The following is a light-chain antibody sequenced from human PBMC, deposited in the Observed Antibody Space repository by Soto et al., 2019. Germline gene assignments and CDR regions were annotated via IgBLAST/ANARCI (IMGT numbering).Light chain of an antibody. J-gene: IGKJ1*01. CDR2: GAS. Sequence: EVMLSQSLGALSLYQVARATLSFRASQSVSSNYLAWYQQKPGQAPRPLIYGASSRATGIPDRFSGSGSGTDFTLTISRLEPEDFAVYYCQQYGSSRWTFGQGTKV. CDR1: QSVSSNY. CDR3: QQYGSSRWT. V-gene: IGKV3-20*01.